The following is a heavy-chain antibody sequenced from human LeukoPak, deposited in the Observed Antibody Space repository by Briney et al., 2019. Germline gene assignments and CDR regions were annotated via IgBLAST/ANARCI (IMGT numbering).Heavy chain of an antibody. J-gene: IGHJ4*02. Sequence: ASVKVSCKVSGYTFTDYYMHWVQQAPGKGLEWMGLVDPEDGETIYAEKFQGTVTITADTSTDTAYMELSSLRSEDTAVYYCATSGKSGYSYGNFDYWGQGTLVTVSS. CDR3: ATSGKSGYSYGNFDY. D-gene: IGHD5-18*01. CDR1: GYTFTDYY. V-gene: IGHV1-69-2*01. CDR2: VDPEDGET.